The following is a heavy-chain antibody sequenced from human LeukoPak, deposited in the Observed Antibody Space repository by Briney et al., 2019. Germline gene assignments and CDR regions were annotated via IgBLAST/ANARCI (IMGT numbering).Heavy chain of an antibody. CDR2: ISDGGTIT. CDR1: GFTFSDFA. CDR3: AKSRGSGSNMARGVNFDY. D-gene: IGHD3-10*01. Sequence: GGSLRLSCAASGFTFSDFAMSWVRQAPGKGLEWVSTISDGGTITYYADSVKGRFTISRDNSKNTLFLQMNSLRADDTALYYCAKSRGSGSNMARGVNFDYWGQGTLVTVSS. V-gene: IGHV3-23*01. J-gene: IGHJ4*02.